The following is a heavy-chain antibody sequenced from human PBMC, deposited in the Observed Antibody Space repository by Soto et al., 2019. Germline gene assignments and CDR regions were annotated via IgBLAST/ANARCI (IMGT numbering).Heavy chain of an antibody. CDR2: VWPGDSDT. CDR1: GYSFTSYW. Sequence: EVQLVQSAGEVKKPGESLKISCQGSGYSFTSYWIGWVRQMPGKGLEWMGIVWPGDSDTRYSPSFQGQVTISADKSINTAYLQWTSLKASDTAMYYCARTYNSPNNYFDYWGQGTLVTVSS. V-gene: IGHV5-51*01. CDR3: ARTYNSPNNYFDY. J-gene: IGHJ4*01. D-gene: IGHD1-20*01.